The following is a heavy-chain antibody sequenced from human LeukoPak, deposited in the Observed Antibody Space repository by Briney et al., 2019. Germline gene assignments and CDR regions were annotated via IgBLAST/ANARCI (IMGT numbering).Heavy chain of an antibody. Sequence: GGSLRLSCAASRFTPSTYWMSCVRQAPGPGLEWVANIKQDGIEKYSVDSLKGRFTISRDNAKTSLYLQMNSLRAEDTAVYYCARDDCSSISCYHNWFDPWGQGTLVTVSS. D-gene: IGHD2-2*01. CDR3: ARDDCSSISCYHNWFDP. CDR2: IKQDGIEK. J-gene: IGHJ5*02. CDR1: RFTPSTYW. V-gene: IGHV3-7*01.